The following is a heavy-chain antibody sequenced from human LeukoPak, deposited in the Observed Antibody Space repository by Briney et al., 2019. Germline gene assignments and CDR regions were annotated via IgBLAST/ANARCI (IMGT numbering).Heavy chain of an antibody. V-gene: IGHV3-30*18. CDR3: AKDHGYYYYGMDV. CDR2: ISYDGSNK. Sequence: GGSLRLSCAASGFTFSSYGMHWVRQAPGKGLEWVAVISYDGSNKYYADSVKGRFTISRDNSKNTLYLQMNNLRAEDTAVYYCAKDHGYYYYGMDVWGQGTTVTVSS. CDR1: GFTFSSYG. J-gene: IGHJ6*02.